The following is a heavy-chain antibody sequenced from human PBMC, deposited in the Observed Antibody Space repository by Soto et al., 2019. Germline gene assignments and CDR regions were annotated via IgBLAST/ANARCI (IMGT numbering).Heavy chain of an antibody. CDR1: GYTFTSYY. CDR3: ARSAIEQPTFDY. CDR2: IIPIVGTT. D-gene: IGHD6-13*01. Sequence: ASVKVSCKASGYTFTSYYMHWVRQAPGQGLEWMGRIIPIVGTTSYAQKFQGRVTITTDESTSTAYMELSSLRSEDTAVYYCARSAIEQPTFDYWGQGTLVTVSS. V-gene: IGHV1-46*01. J-gene: IGHJ4*02.